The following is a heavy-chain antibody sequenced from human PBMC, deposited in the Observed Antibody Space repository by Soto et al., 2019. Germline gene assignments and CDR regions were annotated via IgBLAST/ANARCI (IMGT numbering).Heavy chain of an antibody. Sequence: PSETLSLTCTVSGGSISSSSYYWGWIRQPPGKGLEWIGSIYYSGSTYYNPSLKSRVTISVDTSKNQFSLKLSSVTAADTAVYYCARETVGYSYGLMFQHWGQGTLVTVSS. V-gene: IGHV4-39*07. CDR2: IYYSGST. J-gene: IGHJ1*01. CDR1: GGSISSSSYY. D-gene: IGHD5-18*01. CDR3: ARETVGYSYGLMFQH.